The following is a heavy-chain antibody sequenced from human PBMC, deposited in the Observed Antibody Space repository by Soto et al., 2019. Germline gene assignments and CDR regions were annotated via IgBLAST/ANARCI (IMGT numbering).Heavy chain of an antibody. CDR1: GGSISSSNW. V-gene: IGHV4-4*02. D-gene: IGHD4-4*01. J-gene: IGHJ6*02. CDR2: IYHSGST. CDR3: ARSTVTTTPYYYYYGMDV. Sequence: SETLSLTCAVSGGSISSSNWWSWVRQPPGKGLEWIGEIYHSGSTNYNPSLKSRVTISVDKSKNQLSPKLSSVTAADTAVYYCARSTVTTTPYYYYYGMDVWGQGTTLTVSS.